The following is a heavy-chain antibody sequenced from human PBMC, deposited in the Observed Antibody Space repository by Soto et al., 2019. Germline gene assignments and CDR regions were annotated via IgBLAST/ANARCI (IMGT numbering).Heavy chain of an antibody. CDR3: ARVQWGSSWQHYYYYYGMDV. CDR1: GVSISSYY. J-gene: IGHJ6*02. D-gene: IGHD6-13*01. Sequence: SETLSLTCTVSGVSISSYYWSWIRQPPGKGLEWIGYIYYSGSTNYNPSLKSRVAISVDTSKNQFSLKLSSVTAADTAVYYCARVQWGSSWQHYYYYYGMDVWGQGTTVTVSS. V-gene: IGHV4-59*01. CDR2: IYYSGST.